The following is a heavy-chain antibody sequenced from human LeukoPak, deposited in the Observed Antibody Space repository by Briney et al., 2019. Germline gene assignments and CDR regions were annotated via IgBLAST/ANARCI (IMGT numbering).Heavy chain of an antibody. V-gene: IGHV4-39*01. CDR1: GGSISSSSYY. CDR2: IYYSGST. J-gene: IGHJ4*02. Sequence: SETLSLTCTVSGGSISSSSYYWGWIRQPPGKGLEWIGSIYYSGSTYYNPSLKSRVTISVDTSKNQFSLKLSSVTAADTAVYYCAHLGLGEDYWGQGTLVTVSS. D-gene: IGHD3-16*01. CDR3: AHLGLGEDY.